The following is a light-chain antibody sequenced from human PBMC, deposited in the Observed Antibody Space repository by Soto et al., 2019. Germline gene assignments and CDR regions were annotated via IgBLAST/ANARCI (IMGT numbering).Light chain of an antibody. V-gene: IGLV2-14*02. CDR2: DVT. CDR1: SSDVGTYDL. J-gene: IGLJ2*01. CDR3: LSYTSTDTVV. Sequence: QSALTQPASVSGSPGQSITISCTGTSSDVGTYDLVSWYQQHPNRAPKLMIYDVTNRPSGVSNRFSGSKSDNTASLTISGLQAEDEADYYCLSYTSTDTVVFGGGTKLTVL.